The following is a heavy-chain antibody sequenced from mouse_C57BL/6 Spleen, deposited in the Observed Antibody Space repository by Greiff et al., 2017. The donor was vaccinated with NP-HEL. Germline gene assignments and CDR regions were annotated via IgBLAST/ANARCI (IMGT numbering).Heavy chain of an antibody. Sequence: VQLQQSGPELVKPGASVKISCKASGYAFSSSWMNWVKQRPGKGLAWIGRIYPGDGDTNYNGKFKGKATLTADKSSSTAYMQVSRLTSEDSAVYFCARWDYGSLTGTGAWFAYWGQGTLVTVSA. CDR3: ARWDYGSLTGTGAWFAY. J-gene: IGHJ3*01. V-gene: IGHV1-82*01. CDR2: IYPGDGDT. D-gene: IGHD1-1*01. CDR1: GYAFSSSW.